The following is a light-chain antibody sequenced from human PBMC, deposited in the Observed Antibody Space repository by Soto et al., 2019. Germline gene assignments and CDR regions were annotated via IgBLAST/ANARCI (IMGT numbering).Light chain of an antibody. Sequence: QSALTQPASVSGSPGQSITISCTGTSSDIGGYNYVSWYQHHPGKAPKLMISEVTNRPSGVSNRFSGSKSGNTASLTISGLQTEDEADYYCCSYTTTSTPFVFGTGTKLTVL. J-gene: IGLJ1*01. CDR2: EVT. V-gene: IGLV2-14*01. CDR3: CSYTTTSTPFV. CDR1: SSDIGGYNY.